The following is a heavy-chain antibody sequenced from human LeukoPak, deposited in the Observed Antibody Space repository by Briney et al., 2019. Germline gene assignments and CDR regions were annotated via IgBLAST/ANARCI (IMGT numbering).Heavy chain of an antibody. Sequence: GESPKISCKGSGYSFTSYRIGWVRQMPGKGLEWMGIIYPGDSDTRYSPSFQGQVTISADKSISTAYLQWSSLKASDTAMYYCASSSYSSGWYGEVDYWGQGTLVTVSS. V-gene: IGHV5-51*01. CDR2: IYPGDSDT. CDR3: ASSSYSSGWYGEVDY. J-gene: IGHJ4*02. CDR1: GYSFTSYR. D-gene: IGHD6-19*01.